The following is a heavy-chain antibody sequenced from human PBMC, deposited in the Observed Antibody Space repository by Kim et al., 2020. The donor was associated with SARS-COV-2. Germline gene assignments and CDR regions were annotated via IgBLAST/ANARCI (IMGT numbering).Heavy chain of an antibody. D-gene: IGHD3-10*01. V-gene: IGHV4-39*01. Sequence: SETLSLTCTVSGGSISSSSYYWGWIRQPPGKGLEWIGSIYYSGSTYYNPSLKSRVTISVDTSKNQFSLKLSSVTAADTAVYYCARHGRDLRPKTYYYYGMDVWGQGTTVTVSS. J-gene: IGHJ6*02. CDR1: GGSISSSSYY. CDR2: IYYSGST. CDR3: ARHGRDLRPKTYYYYGMDV.